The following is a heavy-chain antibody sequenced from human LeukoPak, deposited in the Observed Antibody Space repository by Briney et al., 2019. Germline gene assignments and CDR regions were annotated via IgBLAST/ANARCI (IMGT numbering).Heavy chain of an antibody. CDR3: ARGGYSSSRGPFDP. CDR2: ISYDGSNK. Sequence: PGGSLRLSCAASGFTFSSYAMHWVRQAPGKGLEWVAVISYDGSNKYYADSVKGRFTISRDNSKNTLYLQMNSLRAEDTAVYCCARGGYSSSRGPFDPWGQGTLVTVSS. D-gene: IGHD6-13*01. V-gene: IGHV3-30-3*01. CDR1: GFTFSSYA. J-gene: IGHJ5*02.